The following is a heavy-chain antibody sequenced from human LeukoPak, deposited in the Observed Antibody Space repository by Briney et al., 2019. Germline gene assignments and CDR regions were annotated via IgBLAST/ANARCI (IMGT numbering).Heavy chain of an antibody. CDR1: GGSISSYY. D-gene: IGHD4-17*01. V-gene: IGHV4-59*08. J-gene: IGHJ3*02. CDR3: ASIYGDYDAFDI. Sequence: SESLSLTCTVSGGSISSYYWSWIRQPPGKGLEWIGYIYYSGSTNYNPSLKSRVTISVDTSKNQFSLKLSSVTAADTAVYYCASIYGDYDAFDIWGQGTMVTVSS. CDR2: IYYSGST.